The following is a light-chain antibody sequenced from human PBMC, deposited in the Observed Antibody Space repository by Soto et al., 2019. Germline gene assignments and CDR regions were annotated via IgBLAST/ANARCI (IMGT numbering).Light chain of an antibody. CDR3: QQYNSYPRT. V-gene: IGKV1-5*03. J-gene: IGKJ1*01. CDR2: RAS. CDR1: QSLSTW. Sequence: DIQMTQSPSTLSASVGDRVIITCRASQSLSTWLAWYQQKPGKAPKLLISRASNLEAGVPSSFSGSGSGTEFILTISSLQPDDFATYYCQQYNSYPRTFGQGTRVEIK.